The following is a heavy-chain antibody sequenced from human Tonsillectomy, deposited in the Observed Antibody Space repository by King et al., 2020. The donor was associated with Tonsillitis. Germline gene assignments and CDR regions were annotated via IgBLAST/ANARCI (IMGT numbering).Heavy chain of an antibody. J-gene: IGHJ3*02. V-gene: IGHV3-73*01. D-gene: IGHD3-22*01. CDR3: TKAAITTAAFDI. CDR1: GFTFSWSA. CDR2: IRSKANTYAT. Sequence: VQLVESGGGLVQPGGSLKLSCAASGFTFSWSAMHWVRQASGKGLEWVGRIRSKANTYATAYAASVKGRFTISRDDSKNTAYLQMNSLKTEDTAVYYCTKAAITTAAFDIWGQGTMVTVSS.